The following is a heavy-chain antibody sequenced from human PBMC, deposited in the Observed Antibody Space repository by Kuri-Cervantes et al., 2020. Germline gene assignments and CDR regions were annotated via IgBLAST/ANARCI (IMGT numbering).Heavy chain of an antibody. D-gene: IGHD2-2*01. CDR3: AREATNCSSTSCHSGWYFDL. CDR2: INAGNGNT. J-gene: IGHJ2*01. V-gene: IGHV1-3*01. Sequence: ASVKVSCKASGYTFTSYAMHWVRQAPGQRLEWMGWINAGNGNTKYSQKFQGRVTMTRDTSISTAYMELSRLRSDDTAVYYCAREATNCSSTSCHSGWYFDLWGRGTLVTVSS. CDR1: GYTFTSYA.